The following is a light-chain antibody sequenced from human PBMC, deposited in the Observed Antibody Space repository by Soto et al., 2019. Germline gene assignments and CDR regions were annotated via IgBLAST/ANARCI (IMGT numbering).Light chain of an antibody. V-gene: IGLV2-14*03. CDR3: TSWTTSTTMI. CDR2: DVN. J-gene: IGLJ2*01. Sequence: QSALTQPASVSGSPGQSITISCTGTSSDIGAYNFVSWYQQHPGKAPKLMLYDVNIRPSGVSSRFSGSKSGNTASLTISGLQAEDEAEYYCTSWTTSTTMIFGGWTKLTVL. CDR1: SSDIGAYNF.